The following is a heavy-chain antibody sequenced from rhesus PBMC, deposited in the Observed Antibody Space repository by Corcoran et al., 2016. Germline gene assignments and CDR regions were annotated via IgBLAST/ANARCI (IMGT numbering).Heavy chain of an antibody. Sequence: QVQLQESGPGLVKPSETLSHTCAVSGYSIRSGYYWKWIRQPPGKGLEWIGSIYGSGGSNYLNPSLKSRVTLSVDTSKNQFSLKLSSVTAADTAVYYCGFSYGQYWGQGVLVTVSS. V-gene: IGHV4S14*01. CDR3: GFSYGQY. J-gene: IGHJ4*01. CDR2: IYGSGGSN. D-gene: IGHD5-36*01. CDR1: GYSIRSGYY.